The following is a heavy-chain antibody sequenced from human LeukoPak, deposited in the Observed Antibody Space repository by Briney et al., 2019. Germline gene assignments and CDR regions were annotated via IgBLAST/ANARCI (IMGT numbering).Heavy chain of an antibody. Sequence: GGSLRLSRAASGFTFSDYSMSWIRQAPGKGLEWVSYISSSSYTNYADSVKGRFTISRDNAKNSLYLQMNSLRAEDTAVYYCARGLTGYHILFDYWGQGTLVTVSS. D-gene: IGHD3-9*01. J-gene: IGHJ4*02. V-gene: IGHV3-11*05. CDR1: GFTFSDYS. CDR2: ISSSSYT. CDR3: ARGLTGYHILFDY.